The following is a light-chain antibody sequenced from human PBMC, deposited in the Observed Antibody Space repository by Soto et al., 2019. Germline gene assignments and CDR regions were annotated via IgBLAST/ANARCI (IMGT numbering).Light chain of an antibody. J-gene: IGLJ2*01. CDR3: ISYTTSSPPV. V-gene: IGLV2-14*01. CDR2: EVN. Sequence: QSALTQPASVSGSPGQSITISCTGTSSDIGNYNYVSWYQQHPGKAPKFMIYEVNKRPSGVSDRFSGSKSGNTASLTISGLQAEDGADYYCISYTTSSPPVFGGGTQLTVL. CDR1: SSDIGNYNY.